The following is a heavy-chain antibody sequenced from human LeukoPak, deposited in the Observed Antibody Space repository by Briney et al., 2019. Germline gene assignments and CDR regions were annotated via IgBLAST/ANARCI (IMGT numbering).Heavy chain of an antibody. J-gene: IGHJ4*02. CDR2: ISWNSGSI. D-gene: IGHD3-3*01. CDR3: AKGPGFLDY. Sequence: GGSLRLSCAASGFTFDDYAMHWVRQAPGKGLEWVSGISWNSGSIGYADSVKGRFTISRDNAKNSLYLQMNSLRAEDTALYYCAKGPGFLDYWGQGTLVTGSS. V-gene: IGHV3-9*01. CDR1: GFTFDDYA.